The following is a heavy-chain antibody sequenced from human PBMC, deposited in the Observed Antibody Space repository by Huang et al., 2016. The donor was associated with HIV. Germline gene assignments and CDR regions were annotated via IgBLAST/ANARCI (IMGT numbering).Heavy chain of an antibody. D-gene: IGHD3-3*01. CDR3: AHKSLVGALSGAIDY. V-gene: IGHV2-5*02. CDR1: GFSLSTNGVD. CDR2: IYWDDDK. Sequence: ITLKESGPTLVKPTQTLTLTCTFSGFSLSTNGVDVSWIRQPPGKALEWLALIYWDDDKRYSPSLKSRITIIKDTSKNQVVLTMTNMDPVDTATYYCAHKSLVGALSGAIDYWGQGTLVTVSS. J-gene: IGHJ4*02.